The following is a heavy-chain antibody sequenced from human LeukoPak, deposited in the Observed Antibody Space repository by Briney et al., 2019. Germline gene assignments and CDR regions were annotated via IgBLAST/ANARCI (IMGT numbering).Heavy chain of an antibody. J-gene: IGHJ5*02. D-gene: IGHD4-11*01. CDR1: GYTFTSYY. V-gene: IGHV1-46*01. Sequence: ASXKVSCKASGYTFTSYYMHWVRQAPGQGLEWMGIINPSGGSTSYAQKFQGRVTMTRDTSTSTVYMELSSLRSEDTAVYYCAREMTTGWFDPWGQGTLVTVSS. CDR2: INPSGGST. CDR3: AREMTTGWFDP.